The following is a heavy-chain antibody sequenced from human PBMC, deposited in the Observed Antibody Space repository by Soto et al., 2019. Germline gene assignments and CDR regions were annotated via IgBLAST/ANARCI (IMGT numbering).Heavy chain of an antibody. Sequence: ASVKVSCKASGFTFSSSAVQWVRQALGQRLEWIGWIVVGGGNTIYAQKFKERVTITRDMSTSTAYMELSSLRSEDTAVYYCAARGAGSSWYSGLDVWGQGTTVTVSS. D-gene: IGHD6-13*01. V-gene: IGHV1-58*01. CDR1: GFTFSSSA. CDR3: AARGAGSSWYSGLDV. CDR2: IVVGGGNT. J-gene: IGHJ6*02.